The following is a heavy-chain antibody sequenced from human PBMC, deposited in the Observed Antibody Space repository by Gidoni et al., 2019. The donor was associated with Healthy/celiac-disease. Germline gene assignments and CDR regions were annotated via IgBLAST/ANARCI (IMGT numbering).Heavy chain of an antibody. J-gene: IGHJ6*02. CDR2: ISAYNGNT. V-gene: IGHV1-18*01. CDR1: GYTFTTYG. D-gene: IGHD2-2*01. Sequence: QVQLVQSGAEVKKPGASVKVSCKSSGYTFTTYGISWVRQATGQGLEWMGWISAYNGNTNYAQKLQGRVTMTTDTSTSTAYMERRSLGSDDTAVYYCARDLGLVLVVVPDYGMDVWGQGTTVTVSS. CDR3: ARDLGLVLVVVPDYGMDV.